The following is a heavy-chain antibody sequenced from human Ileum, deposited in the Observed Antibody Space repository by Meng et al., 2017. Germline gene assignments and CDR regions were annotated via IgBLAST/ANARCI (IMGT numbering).Heavy chain of an antibody. V-gene: IGHV3-23*01. CDR2: IGGSGTTT. CDR3: ATSTYSSSWYYFGY. CDR1: GFTFSSYA. J-gene: IGHJ4*02. D-gene: IGHD6-13*01. Sequence: GESLKISCTASGFTFSSYAMSWVRQAPGKGLEWVSAIGGSGTTTYYADSVKGRFTISRDNSKNTLFLQMNSLRAEDTAVYYCATSTYSSSWYYFGYWGQGTLAPSPQ.